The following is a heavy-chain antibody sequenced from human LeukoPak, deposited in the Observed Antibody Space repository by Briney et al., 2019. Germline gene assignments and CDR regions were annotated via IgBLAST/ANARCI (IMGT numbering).Heavy chain of an antibody. D-gene: IGHD4-23*01. J-gene: IGHJ4*02. CDR3: AREPVGKDYGGLPEDY. V-gene: IGHV4-34*01. Sequence: SETLSLTCAVYGGSFSGYYWSWIRQPPGKGLEWIGEINHSGSTNYNPSLKSRVTISVDTSKNQFSLKLSSVTAADTAVYYCAREPVGKDYGGLPEDYWGQGTLVTVSS. CDR1: GGSFSGYY. CDR2: INHSGST.